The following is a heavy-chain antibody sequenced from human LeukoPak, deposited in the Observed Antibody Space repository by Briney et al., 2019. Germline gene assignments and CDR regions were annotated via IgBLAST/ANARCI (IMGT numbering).Heavy chain of an antibody. J-gene: IGHJ4*02. D-gene: IGHD5-18*01. Sequence: SETLSLTCTVSGGSISSYYWSWIRQPPGKGLEWIGYIYYSGSTNYNPSLKSRVTISVDTSKNQFSLKLSSVTAADTAVYYCARLRYSYGRFDYWGQGTLVTVSS. CDR2: IYYSGST. CDR1: GGSISSYY. CDR3: ARLRYSYGRFDY. V-gene: IGHV4-59*08.